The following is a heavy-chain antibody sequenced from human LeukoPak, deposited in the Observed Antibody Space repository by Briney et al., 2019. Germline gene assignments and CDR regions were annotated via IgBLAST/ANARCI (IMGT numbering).Heavy chain of an antibody. D-gene: IGHD6-19*01. Sequence: GGSLRLSCAASGFTFSSYDMLWVRQATGEGLEWVSAINTAGDTYYPGSVQGRFTVSRGNAKSSFYLQMNSLRAGDTAVYFCTRAPPGTGWLIDYWVQGTLVTVSS. J-gene: IGHJ4*02. CDR2: INTAGDT. V-gene: IGHV3-13*04. CDR3: TRAPPGTGWLIDY. CDR1: GFTFSSYD.